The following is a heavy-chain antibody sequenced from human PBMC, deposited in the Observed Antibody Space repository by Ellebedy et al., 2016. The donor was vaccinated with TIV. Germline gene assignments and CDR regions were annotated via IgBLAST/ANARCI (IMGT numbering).Heavy chain of an antibody. J-gene: IGHJ5*02. Sequence: GGSLRLXCAASGFTFSGSAMHWVRQASGKGLEWVGRIRSKANSYATAYAASVKGRFTISRDDSKNTAYLQMNSLKTEDTAVYYCAAGGLVATISNWFDPWGQGTLVTVSS. CDR3: AAGGLVATISNWFDP. CDR1: GFTFSGSA. V-gene: IGHV3-73*01. D-gene: IGHD5-12*01. CDR2: IRSKANSYAT.